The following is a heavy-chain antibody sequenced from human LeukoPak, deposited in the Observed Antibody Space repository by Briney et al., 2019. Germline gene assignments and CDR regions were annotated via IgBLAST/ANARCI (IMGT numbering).Heavy chain of an antibody. D-gene: IGHD6-6*01. J-gene: IGHJ4*02. CDR3: ARDKGSSYLSSFDY. Sequence: PGGSLRLSCAASGFTFNRHAMIWVRQAPGKGLEWISHIGSSAGDIYYADSVMGRFTISRDNSKNTVNLHMNSLRPEDTAVYYCARDKGSSYLSSFDYWGQGTLVTVSS. CDR2: IGSSAGDI. V-gene: IGHV3-48*01. CDR1: GFTFNRHA.